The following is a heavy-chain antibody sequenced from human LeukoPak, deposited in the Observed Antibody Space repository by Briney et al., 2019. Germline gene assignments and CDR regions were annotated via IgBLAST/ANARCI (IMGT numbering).Heavy chain of an antibody. CDR3: ARGYPLDWNYFDY. CDR2: INPSDSIT. V-gene: IGHV1-46*01. Sequence: GASVKVSCKASGYTFTSYYMHWVRQAPGQGLEWVEIINPSDSITTYAQKFQGRVTMTRDTPTSTVYMELSSLRSEDSAVYYCARGYPLDWNYFDYWGQGTLVTVSS. D-gene: IGHD3/OR15-3a*01. CDR1: GYTFTSYY. J-gene: IGHJ4*02.